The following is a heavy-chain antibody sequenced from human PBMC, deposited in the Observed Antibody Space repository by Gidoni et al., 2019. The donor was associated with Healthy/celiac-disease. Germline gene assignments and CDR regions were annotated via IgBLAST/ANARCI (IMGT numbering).Heavy chain of an antibody. V-gene: IGHV4-34*01. CDR3: ARVQSVSGGTPRFDP. CDR1: GGSFSGYY. Sequence: QEQLQQWGAGLLKPSETLSLTRAVYGGSFSGYYWSWIRQPPGKGLEWIREINHSGRTNYNPSLKSRVTISVDTSKSQFSLKLSSVTAADTAVYYFARVQSVSGGTPRFDPLGQGTLVTVSS. D-gene: IGHD2-15*01. J-gene: IGHJ5*02. CDR2: INHSGRT.